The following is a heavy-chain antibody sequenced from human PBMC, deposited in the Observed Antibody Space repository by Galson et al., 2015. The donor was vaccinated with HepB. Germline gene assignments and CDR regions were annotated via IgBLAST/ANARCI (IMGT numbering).Heavy chain of an antibody. CDR1: GFTFSRHA. Sequence: SLRLSCAASGFTFSRHAMQWVRQAPGKGLEWVAVISYDGSNKYYADSVKGRLTISRDNSKNTLNLQMNSLRAEDTAVYYCANYPYRSGWFDSYYYGMDVWGQGTTVTVSS. V-gene: IGHV3-30-3*01. CDR2: ISYDGSNK. J-gene: IGHJ6*02. CDR3: ANYPYRSGWFDSYYYGMDV. D-gene: IGHD6-19*01.